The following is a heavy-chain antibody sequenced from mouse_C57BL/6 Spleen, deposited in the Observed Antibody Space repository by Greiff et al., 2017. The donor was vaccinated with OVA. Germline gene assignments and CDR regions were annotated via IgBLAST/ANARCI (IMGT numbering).Heavy chain of an antibody. J-gene: IGHJ1*03. CDR2: IYPGDGDT. CDR1: GYAFSSYW. Sequence: QVQLQQSGAELVKPGASVKISCKASGYAFSSYWMNWVKQRPGKGLEWIGQIYPGDGDTNYNGKFKGKATLTADKSSSTAYMQLSSLTSEDSAVYFCARLPYYYGSSSYWYFDVWGTGTTVTVSS. CDR3: ARLPYYYGSSSYWYFDV. V-gene: IGHV1-80*01. D-gene: IGHD1-1*01.